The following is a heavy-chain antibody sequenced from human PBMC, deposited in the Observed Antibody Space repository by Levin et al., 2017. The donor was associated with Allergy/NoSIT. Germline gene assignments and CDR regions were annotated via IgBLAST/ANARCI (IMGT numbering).Heavy chain of an antibody. D-gene: IGHD3-3*01. Sequence: GGSLRLSCAASGFTFSSYGMHWVRQAPGKGLEWVTVIWYDGSNKYYADSVKGRFTISRDNSKNTLYLQMNSLRPEDTAVYYCARVQSNYDFWSGYNDHYNYGMDVWGQGTTVTVSS. CDR2: IWYDGSNK. CDR1: GFTFSSYG. J-gene: IGHJ6*02. V-gene: IGHV3-33*01. CDR3: ARVQSNYDFWSGYNDHYNYGMDV.